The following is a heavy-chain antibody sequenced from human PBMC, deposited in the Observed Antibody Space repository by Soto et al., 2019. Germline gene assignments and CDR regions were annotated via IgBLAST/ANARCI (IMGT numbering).Heavy chain of an antibody. J-gene: IGHJ5*02. D-gene: IGHD3-3*01. CDR1: GFTFSSYW. CDR2: INSDGSST. Sequence: GGSLRLSCAASGFTFSSYWMHWVRQAPGKGLVWVTRINSDGSSTSYADSVKGRFTISRDNAKNTLYLQMNSLRAEDTAVYYCARDYDFWSGYNWLDPWGQGTLVTSPQ. V-gene: IGHV3-74*01. CDR3: ARDYDFWSGYNWLDP.